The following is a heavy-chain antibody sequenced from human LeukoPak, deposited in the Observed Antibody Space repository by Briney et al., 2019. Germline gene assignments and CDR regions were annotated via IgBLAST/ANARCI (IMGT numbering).Heavy chain of an antibody. V-gene: IGHV1-18*01. D-gene: IGHD7-27*01. CDR2: ISTYNGNT. Sequence: GASVKVSCKASGYTFTSYGISWVRQAPGQGLEWMGWISTYNGNTNYAQNIQGRVTMTTDTSTSTAYIELRSLRSDDTAGYYCARVDNWGFMSFDIWGQGTMVTVSS. CDR3: ARVDNWGFMSFDI. CDR1: GYTFTSYG. J-gene: IGHJ3*02.